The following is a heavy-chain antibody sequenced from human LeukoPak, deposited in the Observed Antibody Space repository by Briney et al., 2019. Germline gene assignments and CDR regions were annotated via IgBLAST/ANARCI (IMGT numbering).Heavy chain of an antibody. V-gene: IGHV1-46*01. J-gene: IGHJ4*02. Sequence: VASVKVSCKASGYSFTGYYMHWVRQAPGQGLEWMGLINPSGGSTSYAQKFQGRVTMTRDTSTSTVYMELSSLRSEDTAVYYCARDLPIRGGNIDYWGQGTLVTVSS. CDR2: INPSGGST. CDR1: GYSFTGYY. CDR3: ARDLPIRGGNIDY. D-gene: IGHD1/OR15-1a*01.